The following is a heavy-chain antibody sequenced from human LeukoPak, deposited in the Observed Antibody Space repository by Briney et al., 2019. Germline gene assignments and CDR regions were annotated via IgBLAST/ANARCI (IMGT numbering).Heavy chain of an antibody. CDR3: AVMYKVAGPFDY. V-gene: IGHV1-2*02. Sequence: ASVKVSCKASGYTFTGYYTHWVRQAPGQGLEWMGWINPNSGGTNYAQKFQGRVTMTRDTSISTAYMELSRLRSDDTAVYYCAVMYKVAGPFDYWGQGTLVTVSS. D-gene: IGHD6-19*01. CDR2: INPNSGGT. J-gene: IGHJ4*02. CDR1: GYTFTGYY.